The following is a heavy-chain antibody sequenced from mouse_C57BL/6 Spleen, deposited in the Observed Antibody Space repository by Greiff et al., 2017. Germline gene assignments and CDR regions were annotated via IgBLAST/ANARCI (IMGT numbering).Heavy chain of an antibody. V-gene: IGHV1-50*01. CDR1: GYTFTSYW. D-gene: IGHD1-1*01. Sequence: QVQLKQPGAELVKPGASVKLSCKASGYTFTSYWMQWVKQRPGQGLEWIGEIDPSDSYTNYNQKFKGKATLTVDTSSSTACMQLSSLTSEDSAVYYCALITTVEGYYAMDYWGQGTSVTVSS. CDR3: ALITTVEGYYAMDY. J-gene: IGHJ4*01. CDR2: IDPSDSYT.